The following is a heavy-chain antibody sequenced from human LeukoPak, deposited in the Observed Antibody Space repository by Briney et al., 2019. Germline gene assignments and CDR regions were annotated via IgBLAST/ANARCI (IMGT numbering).Heavy chain of an antibody. CDR2: ISAYNGNT. Sequence: GASVRVSCKASGYTFTSYYMHWVRQAPGQGLEWMGWISAYNGNTNYAQKLQGRVTMTTDTSTSTAYMELRSLRSDDTAVYYCARVKGIAGASGSFDYWGQGTLVTVSS. D-gene: IGHD6-19*01. V-gene: IGHV1-18*04. CDR1: GYTFTSYY. CDR3: ARVKGIAGASGSFDY. J-gene: IGHJ4*02.